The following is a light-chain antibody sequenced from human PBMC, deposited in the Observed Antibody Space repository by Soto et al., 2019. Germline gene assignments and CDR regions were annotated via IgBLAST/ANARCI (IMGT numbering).Light chain of an antibody. Sequence: VVTQPPPVTGTPTKNASTLRYRNSFNIGSNYVYWYQQLPGTAPKLLIYRNNQRPSGVPDRFSGSKSGTSASLAISGLRSEDEADYYCAAWDDSLSGLGFGGGTKVTVL. CDR3: AAWDDSLSGLG. CDR2: RNN. V-gene: IGLV1-47*01. CDR1: SFNIGSNY. J-gene: IGLJ2*01.